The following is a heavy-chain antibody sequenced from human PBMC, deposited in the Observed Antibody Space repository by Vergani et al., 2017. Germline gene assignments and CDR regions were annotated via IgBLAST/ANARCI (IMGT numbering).Heavy chain of an antibody. CDR2: IIPIFGTA. D-gene: IGHD3-3*01. Sequence: QVQLVQSGAEVKKPGSSVKVSCKASGGTFSSYAISWVRQAPGQGLVWMRGIIPIFGTANYARKFQGRVTITADDSTSAAYMELSSLRSEDTAVYYCAGAATYYDFWRGPKGGYYYYYYMNVWGKGTTVTVSS. J-gene: IGHJ6*03. CDR1: GGTFSSYA. V-gene: IGHV1-69*01. CDR3: AGAATYYDFWRGPKGGYYYYYYMNV.